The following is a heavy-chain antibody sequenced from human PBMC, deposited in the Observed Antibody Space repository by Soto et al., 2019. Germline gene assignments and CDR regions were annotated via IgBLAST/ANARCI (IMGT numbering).Heavy chain of an antibody. D-gene: IGHD6-19*01. CDR2: INPGDFDFDT. CDR3: ARHEQFYYAYYGMDV. J-gene: IGHJ6*02. CDR1: GYSFTTYW. Sequence: RGESLKISCKASGYSFTTYWIAWVRQTPGKGLEWMGIINPGDFDFDTRFSPSFQGQVTISADRSTSTAYLQWSSLKASDSAMYYCARHEQFYYAYYGMDVWGQGTTVTVSS. V-gene: IGHV5-51*01.